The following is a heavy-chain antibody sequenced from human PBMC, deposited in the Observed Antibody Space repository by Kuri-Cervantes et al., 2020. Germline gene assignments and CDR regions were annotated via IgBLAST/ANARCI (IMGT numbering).Heavy chain of an antibody. Sequence: ASVQVSCKAFGGTFSSYAISWVRPAPGQGLEWMGWISAYNGNTNYAQKLQGRVTMTTDTSTSTAYMELRSLRSDDTAVYYCARDRNHLTKTGTTIHDYWGQGTLVTVSS. V-gene: IGHV1-18*01. J-gene: IGHJ4*02. CDR1: GGTFSSYA. CDR3: ARDRNHLTKTGTTIHDY. D-gene: IGHD1-7*01. CDR2: ISAYNGNT.